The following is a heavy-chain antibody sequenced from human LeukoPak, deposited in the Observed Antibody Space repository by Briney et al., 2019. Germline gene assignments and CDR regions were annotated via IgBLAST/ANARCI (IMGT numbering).Heavy chain of an antibody. D-gene: IGHD3-22*01. CDR1: GFTFSSYA. V-gene: IGHV3-21*01. Sequence: GGSLRLSCAASGFTFSSYAMSWVRQAPGKGLEWVSSISSSSSYIYYADSVKGRFTISRDNAKNSLYLQMNSLRAEDTAVYYCARHWGRGYYYFDYWGQGTLVTVSS. CDR3: ARHWGRGYYYFDY. CDR2: ISSSSSYI. J-gene: IGHJ4*02.